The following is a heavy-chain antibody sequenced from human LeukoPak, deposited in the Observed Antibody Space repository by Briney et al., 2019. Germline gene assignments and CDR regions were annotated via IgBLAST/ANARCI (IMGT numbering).Heavy chain of an antibody. CDR2: ISSRDTTT. CDR1: GFTLSTHG. V-gene: IGHV3-23*01. Sequence: GSLRLSCAGEGFTLSTHGMSWVRQAPGKGLGWVSSISSRDTTTNYADSVKGRFTISRDGSKNTLYLHLNSLRAEDTAVYYCARAPPWFGDKHYGLDVWGQGTTVTVSS. J-gene: IGHJ6*02. D-gene: IGHD3-10*01. CDR3: ARAPPWFGDKHYGLDV.